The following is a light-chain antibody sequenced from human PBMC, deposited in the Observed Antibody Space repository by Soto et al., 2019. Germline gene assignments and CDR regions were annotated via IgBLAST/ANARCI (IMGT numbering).Light chain of an antibody. CDR3: QQYNGYSVT. J-gene: IGKJ1*01. V-gene: IGKV1-5*01. CDR1: QSISSW. CDR2: GTS. Sequence: DIQMTQSPSTLSASVGDRVTITCRASQSISSWLAWYQQKPGKAPKLLIYGTSSLKSGVPSRFSGSGSGTEFTLTISSLQPDDFATYYCQQYNGYSVTFGQGTKVDI.